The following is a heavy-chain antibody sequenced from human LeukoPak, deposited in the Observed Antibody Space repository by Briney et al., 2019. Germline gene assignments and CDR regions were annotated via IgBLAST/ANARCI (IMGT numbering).Heavy chain of an antibody. V-gene: IGHV4-59*11. D-gene: IGHD4-17*01. CDR2: ISYRGST. Sequence: SETLSLTCTVSGDSFSSHYWTWIRQPPGKGLEWIGYISYRGSTNYNPSLKGRVTISIDTSKNQFSLKLSSVTAADTAVYYCARDLITVTKGFDIWGQGTMVSVYS. CDR3: ARDLITVTKGFDI. J-gene: IGHJ3*02. CDR1: GDSFSSHY.